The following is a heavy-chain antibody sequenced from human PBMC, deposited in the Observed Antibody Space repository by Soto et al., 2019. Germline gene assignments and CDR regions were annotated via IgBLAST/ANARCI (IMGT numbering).Heavy chain of an antibody. CDR2: IIPIFGTA. D-gene: IGHD3-3*01. J-gene: IGHJ4*02. V-gene: IGHV1-69*13. CDR3: ARAPTDRYYDFWSGYSVHDY. CDR1: GGTFSSYA. Sequence: SVKVSCKASGGTFSSYAISWVRQAPGQGLEWMGGIIPIFGTANYAQKFQGRVTITADESTSTAYMELSSLRSEDTAVYYCARAPTDRYYDFWSGYSVHDYWGQGTLVTSPQ.